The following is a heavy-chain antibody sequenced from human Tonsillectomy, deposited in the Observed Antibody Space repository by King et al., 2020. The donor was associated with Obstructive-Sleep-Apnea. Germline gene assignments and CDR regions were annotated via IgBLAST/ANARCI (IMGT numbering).Heavy chain of an antibody. CDR1: GLSFSNAW. V-gene: IGHV3-15*01. CDR3: CTWIKVRFDWTDA. CDR2: IKSKADGGTT. D-gene: IGHD3/OR15-3a*01. Sequence: VQLVESGGGLVKPGGSLRLSCVASGLSFSNAWMTWVRQVPGKGLEWVGRIKSKADGGTTDYSALVKGRFTVSRDDSKKTLYLQMNSLQTEDTALYYCCTWIKVRFDWTDAWGQGTLVTVSS. J-gene: IGHJ5*02.